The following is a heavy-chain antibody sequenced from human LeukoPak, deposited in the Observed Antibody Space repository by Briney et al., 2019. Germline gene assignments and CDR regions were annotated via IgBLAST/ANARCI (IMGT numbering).Heavy chain of an antibody. CDR1: GFSFSSYE. CDR2: ISSSGTII. Sequence: PGGSLRLSCAASGFSFSSYEMNWVRQAPGKGLEWVSYISSSGTIIYYADSVKGRFTIFRDNAKNSLYLQMNSLRAEDTAVYYCARDRSPLDYWGQGTRVTVSS. CDR3: ARDRSPLDY. J-gene: IGHJ4*02. D-gene: IGHD1-14*01. V-gene: IGHV3-48*03.